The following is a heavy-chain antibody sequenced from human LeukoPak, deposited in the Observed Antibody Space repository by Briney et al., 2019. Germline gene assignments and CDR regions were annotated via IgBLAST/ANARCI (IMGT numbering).Heavy chain of an antibody. J-gene: IGHJ6*02. CDR1: GYSFISYW. D-gene: IGHD6-19*01. CDR2: IYPGDSDN. V-gene: IGHV5-51*01. CDR3: ASHSSGSYSYYCYGMDV. Sequence: GESLKISCKGSGYSFISYWSGWLRQLPGKGREGMETIYPGDSDNRYNPSFQGQVTISADKSISTAYLQWSSLKASDTAMYYCASHSSGSYSYYCYGMDVWGQGTLVTVSS.